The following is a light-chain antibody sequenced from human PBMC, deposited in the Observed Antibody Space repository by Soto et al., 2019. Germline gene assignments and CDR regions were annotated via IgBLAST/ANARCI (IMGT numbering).Light chain of an antibody. J-gene: IGKJ2*01. V-gene: IGKV1-33*01. CDR3: QQYEELPYT. Sequence: DIKMTQSASSLSASVGDRVTITCQASQVIRNYLNWYRQKPGKAPELLIYDISTLEFGVPSRFGGSGSGTDFTFTITGLQPEDIGTYFCQQYEELPYTFGQGTKLEIK. CDR2: DIS. CDR1: QVIRNY.